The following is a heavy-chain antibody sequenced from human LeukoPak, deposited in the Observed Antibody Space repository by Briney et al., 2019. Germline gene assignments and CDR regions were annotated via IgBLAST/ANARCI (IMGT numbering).Heavy chain of an antibody. J-gene: IGHJ4*02. CDR2: IYYSGSP. CDR1: GGSISSYY. V-gene: IGHV4-59*01. D-gene: IGHD6-19*01. CDR3: AAGSGWYPY. Sequence: PSETLSLTCTVSGGSISSYYWSWIRQPPGKGLEWIGYIYYSGSPIYNPSLKSRVTISVDTSKNQFSLKLSSVTAADTAVYYCAAGSGWYPYWGQGTLVTVSS.